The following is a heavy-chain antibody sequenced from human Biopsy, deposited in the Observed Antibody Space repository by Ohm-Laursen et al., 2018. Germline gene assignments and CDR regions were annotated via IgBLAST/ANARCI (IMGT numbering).Heavy chain of an antibody. CDR3: ARRLPLRGFAFDV. J-gene: IGHJ3*01. D-gene: IGHD3-10*01. CDR1: GDSITSYF. V-gene: IGHV4-59*08. CDR2: IYYRGNT. Sequence: GTLSLTCTVPGDSITSYFWNWIRQAPGKGLEWIGNIYYRGNTNYSPSLKSRATISLDSSKNQFSLNLNSVTATDTAVYYCARRLPLRGFAFDVWGQGTVVTVS.